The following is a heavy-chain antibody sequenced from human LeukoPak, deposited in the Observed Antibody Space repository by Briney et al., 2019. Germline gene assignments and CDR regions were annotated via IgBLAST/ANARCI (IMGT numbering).Heavy chain of an antibody. CDR1: GFTFSDFQ. Sequence: GGSLRLSCAASGFTFSDFQMNWVRRAPGKGLEGVSSISSSSSFIHYADSVKGRFTISRDNSKNTLYLQMNSLRAEDTAVYYCASAMGYYYYYMDVWGKGTTVTISS. CDR2: ISSSSSFI. J-gene: IGHJ6*03. D-gene: IGHD5-18*01. V-gene: IGHV3-21*04. CDR3: ASAMGYYYYYMDV.